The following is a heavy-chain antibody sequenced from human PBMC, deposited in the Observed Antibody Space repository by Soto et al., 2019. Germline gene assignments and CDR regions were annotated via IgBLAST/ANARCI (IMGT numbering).Heavy chain of an antibody. Sequence: PSETLSLTYIVSNVSIIGHYWSWILQPPWKGLEWIGYIYYSGSATYNPSLRSRVTISLDTSKNQFSLKLNSVTATDTAIYYCARAETKTSLWRPFHNYWGPGTRVTVAS. D-gene: IGHD3-3*01. CDR3: ARAETKTSLWRPFHNY. CDR1: NVSIIGHY. V-gene: IGHV4-59*08. J-gene: IGHJ4*02. CDR2: IYYSGSA.